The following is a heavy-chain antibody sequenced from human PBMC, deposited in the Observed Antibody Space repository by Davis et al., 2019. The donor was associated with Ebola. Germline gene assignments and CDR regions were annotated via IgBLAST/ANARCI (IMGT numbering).Heavy chain of an antibody. CDR1: GLTLSSHA. D-gene: IGHD3-3*01. J-gene: IGHJ4*02. CDR2: VSHSERET. V-gene: IGHV3-30*04. Sequence: GESLNISCAASGLTLSSHALHWVRQAPGKWLEWVAVVSHSERETFYADSVKGRFTISRDNSENTLYLQMNSLTADDTALYYCARAVFHEVLDYWSKGTPVTVSS. CDR3: ARAVFHEVLDY.